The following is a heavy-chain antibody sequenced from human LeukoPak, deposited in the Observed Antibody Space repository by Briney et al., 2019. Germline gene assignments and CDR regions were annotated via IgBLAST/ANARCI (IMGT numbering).Heavy chain of an antibody. J-gene: IGHJ5*02. D-gene: IGHD2-2*02. CDR1: GYSFTSYW. V-gene: IGHV5-51*01. Sequence: GESLKISXKGSGYSFTSYWIGWVRQMPGKGLEWMGIIYPGDSDTRYSPSFQGQVTISADKSISTAYLQWSSLKGSDTAMYYCARSLAPAAIPGDWFDPWGQGTLVTVSS. CDR2: IYPGDSDT. CDR3: ARSLAPAAIPGDWFDP.